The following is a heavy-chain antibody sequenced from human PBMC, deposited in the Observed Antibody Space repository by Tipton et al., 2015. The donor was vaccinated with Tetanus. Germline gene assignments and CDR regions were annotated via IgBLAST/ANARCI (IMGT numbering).Heavy chain of an antibody. CDR2: IYQNGDA. CDR1: GGSISSFY. D-gene: IGHD2-21*01. V-gene: IGHV4-59*01. Sequence: TLSLTCTVSGGSISSFYWYWIRQPPGKGLEWIAYIYQNGDANYNPSLQSRVTISVDTSKNQFSLQLAFVTAADTAIYYCARERIEAFYCHGLDVWGPGPTVTVSS. J-gene: IGHJ6*02. CDR3: ARERIEAFYCHGLDV.